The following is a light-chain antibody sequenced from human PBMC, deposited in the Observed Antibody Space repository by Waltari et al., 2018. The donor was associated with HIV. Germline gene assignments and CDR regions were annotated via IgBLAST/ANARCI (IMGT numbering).Light chain of an antibody. J-gene: IGLJ1*01. CDR1: SSDIGYFDY. CDR2: EVS. V-gene: IGLV2-11*01. CDR3: CSYAGTYTYV. Sequence: QSALTQPRSVSGSPGQSVTISCTGTSSDIGYFDYVSWYQQYPDKAPKVIIYEVSQLPSGVPDRFTASKSGITASLTISGLQDEDEADYYCCSYAGTYTYVFGTGTTVTVL.